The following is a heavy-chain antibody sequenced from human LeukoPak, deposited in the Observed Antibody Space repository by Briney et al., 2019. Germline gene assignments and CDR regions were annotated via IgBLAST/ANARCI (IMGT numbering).Heavy chain of an antibody. CDR3: AREGLNMVRGVIPKEAWGWFDP. Sequence: SETLSLTCTVSGASVSRYYWSWIRQPAGKGLEWIGRVDGTGTITYNPSLNSRVTMSVDTSKNQFSLKLSSVTAADTAVYYCAREGLNMVRGVIPKEAWGWFDPWGQGTLVTVSS. CDR1: GASVSRYY. D-gene: IGHD3-10*01. V-gene: IGHV4-4*07. CDR2: VDGTGTI. J-gene: IGHJ5*02.